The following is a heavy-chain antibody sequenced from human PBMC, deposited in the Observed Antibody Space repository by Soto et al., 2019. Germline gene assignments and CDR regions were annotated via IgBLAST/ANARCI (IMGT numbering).Heavy chain of an antibody. J-gene: IGHJ6*02. CDR3: AKDFAVLTGKDYYHPMDV. CDR1: GFTFSIYG. CDR2: IRNDGTKT. V-gene: IGHV3-30*18. D-gene: IGHD3-9*01. Sequence: PGGSLRLSCAASGFTFSIYGMHWGRQAPGKGLEWVAVIRNDGTKTYQADSVKGRFTISRDNFQNTLYLEMNSLRIEDTAVYYCAKDFAVLTGKDYYHPMDVWGQGTTVTVPS.